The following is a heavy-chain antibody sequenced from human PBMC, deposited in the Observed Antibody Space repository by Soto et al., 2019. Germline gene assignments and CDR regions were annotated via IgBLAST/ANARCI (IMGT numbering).Heavy chain of an antibody. CDR2: IYYSGST. CDR3: ARGYKDFGSGYFTWIDF. V-gene: IGHV4-39*07. Sequence: SETLSLTCTVSGGSISSSSYYWGWIRQPPGKGLEWIGSIYYSGSTYYNPSLKSRVTISVDTSKNQFSLKLTSVTAADTAVYYCARGYKDFGSGYFTWIDFRGQGILVTVSS. J-gene: IGHJ5*01. D-gene: IGHD3-3*02. CDR1: GGSISSSSYY.